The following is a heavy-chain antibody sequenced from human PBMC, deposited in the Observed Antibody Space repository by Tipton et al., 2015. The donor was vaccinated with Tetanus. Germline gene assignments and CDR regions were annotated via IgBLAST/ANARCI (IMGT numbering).Heavy chain of an antibody. V-gene: IGHV2-5*02. CDR2: IYWDDDK. J-gene: IGHJ5*02. Sequence: LVKPTQTLTLTCTFSGFSFSTSGVGVGWIRQPPGKALEWLALIYWDDDKRYSPSLKNRLTITKDTSKNQEVLTMTNMDPVNTATYYCAHRLWDSSGWYGVWFDPWGQGTLVTVSS. CDR1: GFSFSTSGVG. CDR3: AHRLWDSSGWYGVWFDP. D-gene: IGHD6-19*01.